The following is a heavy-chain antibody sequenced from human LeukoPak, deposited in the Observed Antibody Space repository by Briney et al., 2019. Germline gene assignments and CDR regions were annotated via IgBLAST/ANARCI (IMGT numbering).Heavy chain of an antibody. CDR3: ARPRSVAATYEGMMDAFDI. CDR1: DGSFSSYY. D-gene: IGHD6-13*01. J-gene: IGHJ3*02. V-gene: IGHV4-34*01. CDR2: INHSGST. Sequence: SETLSLTCGVYDGSFSSYYWSWIRQPPGRGLEWIGEINHSGSTNYNPSLKSRLTISVDTSKNQFSLKLSSVTAADTAVYYCARPRSVAATYEGMMDAFDIWGQGTMVTLSS.